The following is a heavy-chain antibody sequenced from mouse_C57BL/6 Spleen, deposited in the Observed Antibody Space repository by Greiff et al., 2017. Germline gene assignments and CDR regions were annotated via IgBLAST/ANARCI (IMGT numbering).Heavy chain of an antibody. CDR2: INPNNGGT. Sequence: VQLQQSGPELVKPGASVKISCKASGYTFTDYYMNWVKQSHGKSLEWIGDINPNNGGTSYNQKFKGKATLTVDKSSSTAYMELRSLTSEDSAVYYFASDGWAYWGQRTLVTVSA. CDR1: GYTFTDYY. V-gene: IGHV1-26*01. J-gene: IGHJ3*01. D-gene: IGHD2-3*01. CDR3: ASDGWAY.